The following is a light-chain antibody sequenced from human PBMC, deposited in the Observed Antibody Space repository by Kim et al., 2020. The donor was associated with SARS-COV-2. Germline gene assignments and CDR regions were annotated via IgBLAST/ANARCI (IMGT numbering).Light chain of an antibody. CDR3: SSYTTSSTYV. Sequence: QSALTQPASVSGSPGQSITISCTGTSSDVGGYNYVSWYQQHPGKAPKLMIYDVNKRPSGVSYRFSGSKSGNTASLTISGLQAEDEADYYCSSYTTSSTYVFATGTKVTVL. CDR1: SSDVGGYNY. V-gene: IGLV2-14*01. J-gene: IGLJ1*01. CDR2: DVN.